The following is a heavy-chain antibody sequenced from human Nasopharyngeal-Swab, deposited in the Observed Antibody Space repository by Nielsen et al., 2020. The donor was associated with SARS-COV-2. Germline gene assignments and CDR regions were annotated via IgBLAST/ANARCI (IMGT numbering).Heavy chain of an antibody. V-gene: IGHV3-30-3*01. Sequence: VRQAPGKGLEWVAVISYDGSNKCYADSVKGRFTISRDNSKNTLYLQMNSLRAEDTAVYYCARDLSIAAASIWGQGTLVTVSS. CDR2: ISYDGSNK. J-gene: IGHJ4*02. CDR3: ARDLSIAAASI. D-gene: IGHD6-13*01.